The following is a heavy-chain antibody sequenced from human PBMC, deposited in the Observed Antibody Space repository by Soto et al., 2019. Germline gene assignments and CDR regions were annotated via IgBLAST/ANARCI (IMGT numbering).Heavy chain of an antibody. J-gene: IGHJ4*02. Sequence: QVQLVQSGAEVKKPGASVKVSCKASGYTFTSYGISWVRQAPGQGLEWMGWISAYNGNTNYAQKLQGRVTMTTDTATSTAYMELRSLRSDDTAVYYCAREYSSSWLPGVGYFDYWGQGTLVTVSS. CDR3: AREYSSSWLPGVGYFDY. V-gene: IGHV1-18*01. D-gene: IGHD6-13*01. CDR2: ISAYNGNT. CDR1: GYTFTSYG.